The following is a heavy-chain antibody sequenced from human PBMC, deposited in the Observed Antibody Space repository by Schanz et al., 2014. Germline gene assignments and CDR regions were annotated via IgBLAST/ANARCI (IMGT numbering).Heavy chain of an antibody. CDR3: ARLSVAGRPHVNYWYFDL. V-gene: IGHV1-18*01. J-gene: IGHJ2*01. CDR2: ISAYNGNT. D-gene: IGHD6-19*01. Sequence: QVQLVQSGAEVKKPGSSVKVSCKASGYTFTSYGINWVRQAPGQGLEWMGWISAYNGNTNYAQKLQGRVTMTRDTSISTAYMEVSRLKSDDTAVYYCARLSVAGRPHVNYWYFDLWGRGTLVTVAS. CDR1: GYTFTSYG.